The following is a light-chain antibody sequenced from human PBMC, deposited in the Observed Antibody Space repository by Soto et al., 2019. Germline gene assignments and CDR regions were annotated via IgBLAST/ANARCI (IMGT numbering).Light chain of an antibody. V-gene: IGKV1-9*01. CDR3: QHLNSDPLT. CDR2: AAS. J-gene: IGKJ3*01. Sequence: DIQLTQSPSFLSASVGDRVTITCRASQGISSYLAWYQQKPGKAPKLLIYAASTLQSGVPSRFSGSGSGTEFTLTISSLQPEDCATYYCQHLNSDPLTFGPGTKVDIK. CDR1: QGISSY.